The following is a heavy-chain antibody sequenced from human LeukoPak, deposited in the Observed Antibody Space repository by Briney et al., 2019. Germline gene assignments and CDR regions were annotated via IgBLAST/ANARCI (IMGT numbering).Heavy chain of an antibody. CDR2: INPNSGGT. V-gene: IGHV1-2*02. J-gene: IGHJ5*02. CDR1: GYTFTGYY. CDR3: ASLGQVVVTPRNAVSA. Sequence: ASVKVSCKASGYTFTGYYMHWVRQAPGQGLEWMGWINPNSGGTNYAQKFQGRATMTRDTSISTAYMELSRLRSDDTAVHYCASLGQVVVTPRNAVSAWGQGTLVTVSS. D-gene: IGHD4-23*01.